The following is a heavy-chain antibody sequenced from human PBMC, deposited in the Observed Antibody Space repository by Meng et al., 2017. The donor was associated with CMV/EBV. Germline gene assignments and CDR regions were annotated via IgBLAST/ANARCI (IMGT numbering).Heavy chain of an antibody. CDR3: VRAGVYCRSTSCHRYYGMDV. CDR1: GGSISSVDYY. CDR2: IYYSGIS. Sequence: SETLSLTCTVSGGSISSVDYYWGWIRQPPGKGLEWIGYIYYSGISSYNPSLKSRVTISVDTSKNQFSLKLSSVTAADTAVYYCVRAGVYCRSTSCHRYYGMDVWGQGTTVTVSS. V-gene: IGHV4-30-4*08. J-gene: IGHJ6*02. D-gene: IGHD2-2*01.